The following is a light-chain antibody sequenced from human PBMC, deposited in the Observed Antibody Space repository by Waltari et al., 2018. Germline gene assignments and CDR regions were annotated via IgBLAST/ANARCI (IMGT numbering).Light chain of an antibody. V-gene: IGLV2-23*01. J-gene: IGLJ3*02. CDR3: CSYAGSWV. CDR2: EDN. Sequence: QSVLTQPPSVSGTPGQRVTISCSGSDSNIGNNLVNWYQQFPGKAPKLMIYEDNKRPSGVSSRFSGSRSGNTASLTISGLQPEDEADYYCCSYAGSWVFGGWTKLTVL. CDR1: DSNIGNNL.